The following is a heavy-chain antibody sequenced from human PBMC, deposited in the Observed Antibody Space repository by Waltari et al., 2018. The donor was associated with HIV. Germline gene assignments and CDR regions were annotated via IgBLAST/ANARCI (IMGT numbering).Heavy chain of an antibody. J-gene: IGHJ4*01. Sequence: QVQLVESGGGVVQPGRSLRLSCAASGFTFSPYAMHWVRQAPGKGLGWGAIISYGGRDEYDAYSVKGRFTISRDNSKNTVYLQMNSLRGEDTAVYYCARDGHFYDSRPLDYWGQGTLVTVSS. CDR1: GFTFSPYA. V-gene: IGHV3-30*04. CDR3: ARDGHFYDSRPLDY. CDR2: ISYGGRDE. D-gene: IGHD3-22*01.